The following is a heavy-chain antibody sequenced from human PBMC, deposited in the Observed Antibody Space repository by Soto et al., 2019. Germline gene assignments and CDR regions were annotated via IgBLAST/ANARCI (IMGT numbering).Heavy chain of an antibody. V-gene: IGHV4-59*01. CDR3: ARVGRWLQLPDY. D-gene: IGHD5-12*01. J-gene: IGHJ4*02. CDR1: GGSISSYY. CDR2: IYYSGST. Sequence: SETLSLTCTVSGGSISSYYWSWIRQPPGKGLEWIGYIYYSGSTNYNPSLKSRVTIPVDTSKNQFSLKLSSVTAADTAVYYCARVGRWLQLPDYWGQGTLVTVSS.